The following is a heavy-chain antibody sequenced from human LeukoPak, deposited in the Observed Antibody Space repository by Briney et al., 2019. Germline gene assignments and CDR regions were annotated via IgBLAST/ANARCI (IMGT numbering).Heavy chain of an antibody. CDR3: VGEDYNILTGPGQGAFDV. V-gene: IGHV3-7*01. D-gene: IGHD3-9*01. CDR2: IKHDGSEK. CDR1: GFNFSNYW. Sequence: PGGSLRLSCAVSGFNFSNYWMSWVRQAPGKGLEWVANIKHDGSEKYSVDSVEGRFIISRDNAKKSLYLQMNGLRVEDTAIYYCVGEDYNILTGPGQGAFDVWGQGTVVTVSS. J-gene: IGHJ3*01.